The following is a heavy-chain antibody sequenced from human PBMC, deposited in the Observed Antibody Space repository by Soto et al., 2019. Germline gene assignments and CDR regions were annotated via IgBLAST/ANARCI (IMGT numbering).Heavy chain of an antibody. J-gene: IGHJ4*02. V-gene: IGHV3-33*01. CDR1: GFTFSIYG. D-gene: IGHD2-2*01. CDR2: IWNDGSNK. CDR3: ARAVGPFDY. Sequence: GSLRLSCAASGFTFSIYGMHWVRQAPGKGLEWVAVIWNDGSNKYYGDSVKGRFTISRDNSKNTLYLHMNSLRADDTAVYYCARAVGPFDYWGQGTLVTVSS.